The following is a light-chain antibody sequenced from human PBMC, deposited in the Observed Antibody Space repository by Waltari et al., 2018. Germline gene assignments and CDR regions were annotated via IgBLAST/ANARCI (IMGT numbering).Light chain of an antibody. J-gene: IGKJ3*01. CDR1: QDIGIQ. V-gene: IGKV1-27*01. Sequence: DIQMTQSPSSLSASMGDRVTITCRATQDIGIQLAWYQQKPGKVPNLLIYSTSTLQSGVPSRFSGRGSGTEFTLTISSLQPEDVAIYYCQKYDRPPFTFGPGTRVEI. CDR3: QKYDRPPFT. CDR2: STS.